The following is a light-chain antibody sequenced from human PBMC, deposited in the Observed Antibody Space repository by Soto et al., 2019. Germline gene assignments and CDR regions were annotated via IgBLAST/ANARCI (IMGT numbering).Light chain of an antibody. J-gene: IGLJ1*01. CDR1: SSGVGGYHY. V-gene: IGLV2-14*01. Sequence: QSALTQPDSVSGSPGQSITISCTGTSSGVGGYHYVSWYQQHPGKAPKLMIYEVSNRPSGVSNRFSGSKSGNTASLTSSGLQAEDEADYFCSSYGSTSTRYVFGTGTKVTVL. CDR2: EVS. CDR3: SSYGSTSTRYV.